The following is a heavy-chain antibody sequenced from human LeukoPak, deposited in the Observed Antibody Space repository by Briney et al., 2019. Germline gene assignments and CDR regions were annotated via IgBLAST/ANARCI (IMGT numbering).Heavy chain of an antibody. Sequence: ASVKVSCKASGYTFTGYYMHWVRQAPGQGLEWMGGFDPEDGETIYAQKFQGRVTMTEDTSTDTAYMELSSLRSEDTAVYYCAATIRARVPTRDAFDIWGQGTMVTVSS. CDR2: FDPEDGET. V-gene: IGHV1-24*01. D-gene: IGHD1-26*01. J-gene: IGHJ3*02. CDR3: AATIRARVPTRDAFDI. CDR1: GYTFTGYY.